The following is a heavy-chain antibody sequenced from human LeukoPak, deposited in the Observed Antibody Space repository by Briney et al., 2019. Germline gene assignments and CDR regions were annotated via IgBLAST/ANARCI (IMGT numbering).Heavy chain of an antibody. CDR2: INHSGST. V-gene: IGHV4-34*01. D-gene: IGHD6-6*01. CDR3: ARHATRSIAARPSHYFDY. Sequence: PSETLSLTCAVSGGSFSGYYWSWIRQPPGKGLEWIGEINHSGSTNYNPSLKSRVTISVDTSKNQFSLKLSSVTAADTAVYYCARHATRSIAARPSHYFDYWGQGTLVTVSS. J-gene: IGHJ4*02. CDR1: GGSFSGYY.